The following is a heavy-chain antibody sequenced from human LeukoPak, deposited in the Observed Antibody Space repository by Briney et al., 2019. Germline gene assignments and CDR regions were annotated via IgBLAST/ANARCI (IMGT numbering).Heavy chain of an antibody. CDR2: TYYRSKWYN. J-gene: IGHJ4*02. D-gene: IGHD6-19*01. Sequence: SQTLSLTCAISGDSVSSNSAAWNWFRQSPSRGLEWLGRTYYRSKWYNDYAVSVRSRITINPDTSKNQFSLQLNSVTPEDTAVYYCARQAMYYNGWYPLDYWGQGTLVTVSS. CDR1: GDSVSSNSAA. V-gene: IGHV6-1*01. CDR3: ARQAMYYNGWYPLDY.